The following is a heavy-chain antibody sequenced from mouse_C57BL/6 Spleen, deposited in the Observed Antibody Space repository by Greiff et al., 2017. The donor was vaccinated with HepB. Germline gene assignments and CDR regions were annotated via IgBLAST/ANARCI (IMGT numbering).Heavy chain of an antibody. CDR2: IYPGSGNT. CDR1: GYTFTDYY. Sequence: QVQLKESGAELVRPGASVKLSCKASGYTFTDYYINWVKQRPGQGLEWIARIYPGSGNTYYNEKFKGKATLTAEKSSSTAYIQLSSLTSEDSAVYFCARSPTNHLYYDYDEAFAYWGQGTLVTVAA. V-gene: IGHV1-76*01. D-gene: IGHD2-4*01. J-gene: IGHJ3*01. CDR3: ARSPTNHLYYDYDEAFAY.